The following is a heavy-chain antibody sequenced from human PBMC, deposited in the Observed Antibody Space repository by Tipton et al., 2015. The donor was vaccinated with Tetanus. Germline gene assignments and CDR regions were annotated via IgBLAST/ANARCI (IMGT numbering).Heavy chain of an antibody. D-gene: IGHD6-13*01. J-gene: IGHJ5*02. CDR2: ISAYNGNT. V-gene: IGHV1-18*01. CDR3: ARGIAAAPPLMYNWFDP. Sequence: QLVQSGAEVKKPGASVKVSCKASGYTFTSYGISWVRQAPGQGLEWMGWISAYNGNTNYAQKLQGRVTMTTDTSTSTAYMELRSLRSDDPAVYYCARGIAAAPPLMYNWFDPWGQGTLVTVSS. CDR1: GYTFTSYG.